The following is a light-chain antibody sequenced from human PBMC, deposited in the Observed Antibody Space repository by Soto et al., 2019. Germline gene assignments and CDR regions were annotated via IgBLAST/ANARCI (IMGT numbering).Light chain of an antibody. V-gene: IGKV3-20*01. J-gene: IGKJ1*01. CDR2: GAS. Sequence: IGLTQSAGTLSLSPGERTTPSWWASQSISRYLAWYQQKTGQCPRLLIYGASSRATGTPDRFSGSGYGTDFNLTINRLEPEEFALYDCQQYGSSPPTFGQGTKVDI. CDR1: QSISRY. CDR3: QQYGSSPPT.